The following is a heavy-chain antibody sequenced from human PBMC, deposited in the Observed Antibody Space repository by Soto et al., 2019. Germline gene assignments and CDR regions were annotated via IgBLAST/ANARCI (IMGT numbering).Heavy chain of an antibody. CDR1: GFTFTRYA. V-gene: IGHV3-23*01. CDR3: AKDLEITLTNGRAFQV. D-gene: IGHD3-16*01. J-gene: IGHJ3*01. Sequence: EVRLLESGGGLVEPGGSLRLSCVASGFTFTRYAMSWVRQAPGKGLEWVSTISGDAADTYYADSVRGRLIISRDNSNNMVNLQVDSLRAEDTAIYYCAKDLEITLTNGRAFQVWGQGTMVIVSS. CDR2: ISGDAADT.